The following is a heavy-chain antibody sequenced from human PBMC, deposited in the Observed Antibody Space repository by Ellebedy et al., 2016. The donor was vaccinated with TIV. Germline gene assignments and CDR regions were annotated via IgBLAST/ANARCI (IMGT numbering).Heavy chain of an antibody. V-gene: IGHV1-46*04. Sequence: ASVKVSCKPSGYTFTSYSMHWVRQPPGQGLEWMGIINPSGGSASYAQKLQGRVTMTRDTSTRTVYMELSRLRFEDTAVYFCARDGMTGLDYWGQGTLVTVSS. J-gene: IGHJ4*02. CDR3: ARDGMTGLDY. CDR2: INPSGGSA. CDR1: GYTFTSYS. D-gene: IGHD3-9*01.